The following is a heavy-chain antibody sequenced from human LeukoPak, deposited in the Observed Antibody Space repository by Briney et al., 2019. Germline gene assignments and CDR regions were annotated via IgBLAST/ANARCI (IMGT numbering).Heavy chain of an antibody. D-gene: IGHD3-22*01. CDR3: ARMAPYYYETSGYDY. CDR2: ISCTGNTI. CDR1: GFTFSSYG. J-gene: IGHJ4*02. V-gene: IGHV3-48*02. Sequence: GGSLRLSCAASGFTFSSYGMNWVRQAPGKGLEWISYISCTGNTIYYADSVKGRFTISRDNVKNSMYLQMNSLRDEDTAVYYCARMAPYYYETSGYDYWGQGTLVTVSS.